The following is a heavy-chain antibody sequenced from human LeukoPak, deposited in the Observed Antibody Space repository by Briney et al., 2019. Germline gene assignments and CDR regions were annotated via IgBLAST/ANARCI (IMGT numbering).Heavy chain of an antibody. Sequence: SETLSLTCTVSGGSISSYYWSWIRQPAGKGLESIGHISTSGSTNYNPSLKSRVTMSVDTSKNQFSLKLSSVTAADTAVYYCARVPTLRVVTTPTYFDYWGQGTPVTVSS. D-gene: IGHD2-21*02. CDR3: ARVPTLRVVTTPTYFDY. V-gene: IGHV4-4*07. CDR1: GGSISSYY. J-gene: IGHJ4*02. CDR2: ISTSGST.